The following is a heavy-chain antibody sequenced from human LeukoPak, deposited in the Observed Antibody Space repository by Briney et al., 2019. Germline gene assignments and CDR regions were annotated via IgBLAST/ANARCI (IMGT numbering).Heavy chain of an antibody. D-gene: IGHD2-2*01. Sequence: SETLSLTCTVSGASISSYDWSWIRQPAGKGLEWIGHISSSGRTNYNPSLKSRVTMSLDTSRNQLSLELTSVTAADTAVYYCARDEGTSSNPWSQGTLVTVSS. J-gene: IGHJ5*02. CDR1: GASISSYD. CDR3: ARDEGTSSNP. CDR2: ISSSGRT. V-gene: IGHV4-4*07.